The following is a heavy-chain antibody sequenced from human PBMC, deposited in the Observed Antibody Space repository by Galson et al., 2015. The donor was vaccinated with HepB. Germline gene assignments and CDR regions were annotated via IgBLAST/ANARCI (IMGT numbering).Heavy chain of an antibody. CDR2: TRNKANSYTT. Sequence: SLRLSCAASGFTFSDHYMDWVRQAPGKGLEWVGRTRNKANSYTTEYAASVKGRFTISRDDSKNSLYLQMNSLKTEDTAVYYCASANQWELLHRWGQGTLVTVSS. V-gene: IGHV3-72*01. J-gene: IGHJ4*02. CDR3: ASANQWELLHR. D-gene: IGHD1-26*01. CDR1: GFTFSDHY.